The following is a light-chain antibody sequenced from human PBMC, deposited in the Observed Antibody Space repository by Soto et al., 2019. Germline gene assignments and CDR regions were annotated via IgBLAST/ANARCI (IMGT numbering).Light chain of an antibody. CDR2: ATS. Sequence: DIQMTQSPSSLSASVGDRVTITCQASQTVSSYLNWYQQKPGTVPKLLIYATSNLQSGVPSRFSGRGFGTDFTLTISSLQPEDFATYYCQQSFTTPSFGQGTRLEI. J-gene: IGKJ5*01. CDR1: QTVSSY. V-gene: IGKV1-39*01. CDR3: QQSFTTPS.